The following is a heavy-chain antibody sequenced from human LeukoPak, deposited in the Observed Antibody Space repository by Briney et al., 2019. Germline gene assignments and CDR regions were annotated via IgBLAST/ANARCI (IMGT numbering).Heavy chain of an antibody. CDR3: ARVAGYCSSTSCYYYYYYGMDV. D-gene: IGHD2-2*03. CDR1: GGSISSGGYS. Sequence: SQTLSLTCAVSGGSISSGGYSWSWIRQPPGKGLEWIGYIYHSGSTYYNPSLKSRVTISVDTSKNQFSLKLSSVTAADTAVYYCARVAGYCSSTSCYYYYYYGMDVWGQGTTVTVSS. V-gene: IGHV4-30-2*05. J-gene: IGHJ6*02. CDR2: IYHSGST.